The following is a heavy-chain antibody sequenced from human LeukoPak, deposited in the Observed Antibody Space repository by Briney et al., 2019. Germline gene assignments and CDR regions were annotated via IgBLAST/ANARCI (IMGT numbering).Heavy chain of an antibody. V-gene: IGHV3-23*01. Sequence: PGGSLRLSCAASGFTFRTYAMSWVRQAPGKGLEWVSAISGNGRNTYYADSVKGRFTISRDNSKNTLYLQMSSLRVEDTAVYYCARDSPRPPTYYYDSSDFWGQGTLVTVSS. CDR3: ARDSPRPPTYYYDSSDF. CDR1: GFTFRTYA. J-gene: IGHJ4*02. CDR2: ISGNGRNT. D-gene: IGHD3-22*01.